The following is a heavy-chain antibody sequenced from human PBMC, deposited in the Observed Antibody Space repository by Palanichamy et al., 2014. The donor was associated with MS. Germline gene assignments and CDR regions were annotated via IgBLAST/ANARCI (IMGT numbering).Heavy chain of an antibody. CDR3: VKVSNGLYFSLSYYYYDMDV. J-gene: IGHJ6*02. CDR2: ISGHGGST. D-gene: IGHD6-19*01. Sequence: EVQLVESGGGLVQPGGSLRLSCSASGFTFSTYAMHWVRQAPGKGLEYVSTISGHGGSTYYADFVKGRFTISRDNSKNTLYLQMSSLRTEDTAVYYCVKVSNGLYFSLSYYYYDMDVWGQGTTVTVSS. V-gene: IGHV3-64D*06. CDR1: GFTFSTYA.